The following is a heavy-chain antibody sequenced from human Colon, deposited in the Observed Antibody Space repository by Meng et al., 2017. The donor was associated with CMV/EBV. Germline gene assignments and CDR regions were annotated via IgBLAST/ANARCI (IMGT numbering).Heavy chain of an antibody. CDR1: GFTFSSYG. Sequence: GESLKISCAASGFTFSSYGMYWVRQAPGKGLEWVAFIRYDGSNKYYADSVKGRFTISRDNSKNTLYLQMNSLRAEDTAVYYCAKDTSRGTTVTSLGYWGQGTLVTVSS. CDR3: AKDTSRGTTVTSLGY. CDR2: IRYDGSNK. V-gene: IGHV3-30*02. D-gene: IGHD4-17*01. J-gene: IGHJ4*02.